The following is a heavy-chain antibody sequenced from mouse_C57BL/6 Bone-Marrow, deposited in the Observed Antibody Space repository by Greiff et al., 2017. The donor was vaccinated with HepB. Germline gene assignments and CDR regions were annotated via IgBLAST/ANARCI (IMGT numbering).Heavy chain of an antibody. J-gene: IGHJ2*01. V-gene: IGHV3-6*01. CDR2: ISYDGSN. D-gene: IGHD2-2*01. Sequence: VQLQQSGPGLVKPSQSLSLTCSVTGYSITSGYYWNWIRQFPGNKLEWMGYISYDGSNNYNPSLKNRISITRDTSKNQFFLKLNSVTTEDTATYYCARGGYGWDLLFDYWGQGTTLTVSS. CDR1: GYSITSGYY. CDR3: ARGGYGWDLLFDY.